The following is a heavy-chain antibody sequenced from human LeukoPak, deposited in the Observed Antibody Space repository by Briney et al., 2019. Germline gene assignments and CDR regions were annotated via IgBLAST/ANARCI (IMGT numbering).Heavy chain of an antibody. CDR1: GGSISSYY. J-gene: IGHJ4*02. Sequence: PSETLSLTCTVSGGSISSYYWSWIRQPPGKGLEWIGYIYYSGSTNYNPSLKSRVTISVDTSKNQFSLKLSSVTAADTVVYYCARAIVVPAAIYYFDYWGQGTLVTVSS. V-gene: IGHV4-59*01. D-gene: IGHD2-2*02. CDR3: ARAIVVPAAIYYFDY. CDR2: IYYSGST.